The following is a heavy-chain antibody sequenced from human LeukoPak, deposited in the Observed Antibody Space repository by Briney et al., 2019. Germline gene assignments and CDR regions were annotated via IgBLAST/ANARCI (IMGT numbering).Heavy chain of an antibody. Sequence: GGSLRLSCAASGFTLSNYWMNWVRQAPGKGLEWVANMKHDGSEKSYVDSVKGRFTISRDDAKNSLYLQMNSLRAEDTALYYCARSPYSGSYGPFDYWGQGTLVTISS. CDR3: ARSPYSGSYGPFDY. CDR2: MKHDGSEK. V-gene: IGHV3-7*04. J-gene: IGHJ4*02. CDR1: GFTLSNYW. D-gene: IGHD1-26*01.